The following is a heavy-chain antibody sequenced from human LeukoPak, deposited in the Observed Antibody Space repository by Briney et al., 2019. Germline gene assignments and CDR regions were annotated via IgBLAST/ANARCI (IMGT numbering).Heavy chain of an antibody. Sequence: PSETLSLTCAVYGGSFSGYYWSWIRQPPGKGLEWIGEINHSGSTNYNPSLKSRVTISVDTSKNQFSLKLSSVTAADTAVYYCAIFITISDWFDPWGQGTLVTVSS. CDR3: AIFITISDWFDP. CDR2: INHSGST. J-gene: IGHJ5*02. V-gene: IGHV4-34*01. D-gene: IGHD3-3*01. CDR1: GGSFSGYY.